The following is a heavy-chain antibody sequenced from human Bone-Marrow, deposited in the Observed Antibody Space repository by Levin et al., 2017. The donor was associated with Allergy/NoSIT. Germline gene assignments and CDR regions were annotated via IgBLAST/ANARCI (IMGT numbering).Heavy chain of an antibody. CDR3: ARDNGGYWGIDFDY. J-gene: IGHJ4*02. D-gene: IGHD7-27*01. CDR2: ISSSSSTI. CDR1: GFTFSTYN. V-gene: IGHV3-48*02. Sequence: GGSLRLSCAASGFTFSTYNMNWVRQAPGKGLKWVSYISSSSSTIYYADSVKGRFTISRDNAKNSLYLQMNSLRDEDTAVYYCARDNGGYWGIDFDYWGQGTLVTVSS.